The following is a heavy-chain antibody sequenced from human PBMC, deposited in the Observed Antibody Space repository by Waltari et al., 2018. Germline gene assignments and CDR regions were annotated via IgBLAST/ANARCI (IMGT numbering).Heavy chain of an antibody. CDR1: GYSISSGYY. V-gene: IGHV4-38-2*01. CDR3: ARHRTIGGYFDY. Sequence: QVQLQESGPGLVKPSETLSLTCAVSGYSISSGYYWGWIRQPPGKGLEWIGSIYHSGSTYYNPARKSRVTISVDTSKNQFSLKLSSVTAADTAVYYCARHRTIGGYFDYWGQGTLVTVSS. CDR2: IYHSGST. J-gene: IGHJ4*02. D-gene: IGHD1-7*01.